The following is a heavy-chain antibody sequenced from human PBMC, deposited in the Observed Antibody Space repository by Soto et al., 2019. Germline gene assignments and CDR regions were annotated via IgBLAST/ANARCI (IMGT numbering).Heavy chain of an antibody. CDR2: ISATGVKT. CDR1: GFTFSNYA. CDR3: TKSRSAMIYYFDF. J-gene: IGHJ4*02. V-gene: IGHV3-23*01. D-gene: IGHD3-22*01. Sequence: GGSLRLSCAASGFTFSNYAMNWVRQAPGKGLEWVSGISATGVKTYSADSVKGRFTMSRDNSKDTVYLEMNSLRAEDTALYYCTKSRSAMIYYFDFWGLGALVTVSS.